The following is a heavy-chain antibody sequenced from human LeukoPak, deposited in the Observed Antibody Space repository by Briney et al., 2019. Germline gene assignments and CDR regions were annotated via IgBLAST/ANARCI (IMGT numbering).Heavy chain of an antibody. CDR1: GYTFTSYY. V-gene: IGHV1-46*01. Sequence: ASVKVSCKASGYTFTSYYMHWVRQAPGQGLEWMGIINPSGGSTSYAQKFQGRVTITADESTSTAYMELSSLRSEDTAVYYCARVRYCGGDCYSPSDYWGQGTLVTVSS. CDR3: ARVRYCGGDCYSPSDY. CDR2: INPSGGST. D-gene: IGHD2-21*02. J-gene: IGHJ4*02.